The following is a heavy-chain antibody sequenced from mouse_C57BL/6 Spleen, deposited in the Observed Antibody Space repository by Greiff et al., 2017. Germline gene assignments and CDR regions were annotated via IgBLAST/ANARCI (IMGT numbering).Heavy chain of an antibody. J-gene: IGHJ2*01. CDR1: GFSFNTYA. V-gene: IGHV10-1*01. CDR3: VRHLDY. Sequence: EVQLVESGGGLVQPRGSLKLSCAASGFSFNTYAMNWVRQAPGKGLEWVARIRSKSNNYATYYADSVKDRFTNSRDDSESMLYLQINNLKPEDTAMYYSVRHLDYWGQGTTLTVSS. CDR2: IRSKSNNYAT.